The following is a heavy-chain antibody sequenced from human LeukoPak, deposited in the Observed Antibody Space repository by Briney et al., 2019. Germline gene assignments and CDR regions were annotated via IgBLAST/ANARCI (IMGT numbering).Heavy chain of an antibody. J-gene: IGHJ5*02. CDR1: GGTFSSYA. Sequence: SVKVSCKASGGTFSSYAISWVRQAPGQGLEWMGGIIPIFGAANYAQKFQGRVTITADESTSTAYMELSSLRSEGTAVYYCARGGESYDILHGHTPWGQGTLVTVSS. CDR3: ARGGESYDILHGHTP. V-gene: IGHV1-69*01. CDR2: IIPIFGAA. D-gene: IGHD3-9*01.